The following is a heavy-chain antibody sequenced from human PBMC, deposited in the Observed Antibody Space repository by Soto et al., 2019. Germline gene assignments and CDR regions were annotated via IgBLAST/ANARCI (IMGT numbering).Heavy chain of an antibody. Sequence: ESVGGVVPPGRSLRLSCAASGFTFSSYGMHWVRQAPGKGLEWVAVISYDGSNKYYADSVKGRFTISRDNSKNTLYLQMNSLRAEDTAVYYCAKDDRSGSYYDYFDYWGQGTLVTVSS. CDR3: AKDDRSGSYYDYFDY. CDR2: ISYDGSNK. D-gene: IGHD1-26*01. V-gene: IGHV3-30*18. J-gene: IGHJ4*02. CDR1: GFTFSSYG.